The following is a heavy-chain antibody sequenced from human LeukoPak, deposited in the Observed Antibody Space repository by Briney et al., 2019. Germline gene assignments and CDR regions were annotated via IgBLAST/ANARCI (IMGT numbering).Heavy chain of an antibody. CDR3: ARSPIASSPGNWFDP. Sequence: SVKVSCKASGGTFSSYAISWVRQAPGQGLEWMGEIIPIFGTANYAQKFQGRVTITAGKSTSTAYMELSSLRSEDTAVYYCARSPIASSPGNWFDPWGQGTLVTVSS. D-gene: IGHD6-13*01. CDR1: GGTFSSYA. J-gene: IGHJ5*02. CDR2: IIPIFGTA. V-gene: IGHV1-69*06.